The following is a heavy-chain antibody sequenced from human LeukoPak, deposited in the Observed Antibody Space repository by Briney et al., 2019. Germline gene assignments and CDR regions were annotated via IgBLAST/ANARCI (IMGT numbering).Heavy chain of an antibody. CDR1: GFSISSDKY. V-gene: IGHV4-38-2*01. CDR2: INHSGST. Sequence: SETLSLTCAVSGFSISSDKYWGWIRQPPGKGLEWIGEINHSGSTNYNPSLKSRVTISVDKSKNQFSLKLSSVTAADTAVYYCARVSYYDTSGNRGAFDYWGQGILVTVSS. D-gene: IGHD3-22*01. CDR3: ARVSYYDTSGNRGAFDY. J-gene: IGHJ4*02.